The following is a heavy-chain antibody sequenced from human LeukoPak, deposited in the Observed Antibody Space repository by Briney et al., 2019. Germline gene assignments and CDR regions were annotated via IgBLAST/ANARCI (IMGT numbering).Heavy chain of an antibody. CDR1: GYTFTSYY. J-gene: IGHJ4*02. V-gene: IGHV1-46*01. D-gene: IGHD3-22*01. CDR3: ARDGLYDSSGYYYYYFDY. CDR2: INPSGGST. Sequence: GASVKVSCKASGYTFTSYYMHWVRQAPGQGLEWMGIINPSGGSTSYAQKFQGRVTMTRDTSTSTVYMKLSSLRSEDTAVYYCARDGLYDSSGYYYYYFDYWGQGTLVTVSS.